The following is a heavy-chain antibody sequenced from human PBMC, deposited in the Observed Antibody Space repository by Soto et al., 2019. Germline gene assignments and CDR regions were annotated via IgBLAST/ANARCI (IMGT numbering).Heavy chain of an antibody. CDR1: GFTFSTYG. J-gene: IGHJ4*02. CDR3: AKGYSSSWLGYFDY. Sequence: QVQLVESGGGVVQTGRSLRLSCAASGFTFSTYGIHWVSQAPGKGLEWVAVISCDGSNKYYADSVKGRFTISRDNSRNTLYLQMNSLRPEDTAVYYCAKGYSSSWLGYFDYWGQGTLVTVSS. V-gene: IGHV3-30*18. CDR2: ISCDGSNK. D-gene: IGHD6-13*01.